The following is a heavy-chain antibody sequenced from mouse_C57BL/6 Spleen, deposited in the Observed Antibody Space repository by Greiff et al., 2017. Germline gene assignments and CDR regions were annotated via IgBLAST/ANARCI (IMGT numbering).Heavy chain of an antibody. J-gene: IGHJ2*01. V-gene: IGHV1-54*01. D-gene: IGHD2-3*01. CDR2: IIPGSGGT. CDR3: ARPIYDGYPYYFDY. Sequence: VQLQQSGAELVRPGTSVKVSCKASGYAFTNYLIEWVKQRPGQGLEWIGVIIPGSGGTNYNEKFKGKATLTADKSSSTAYMQLSSLTSEDSAVYFCARPIYDGYPYYFDYWGQGTTLTVSS. CDR1: GYAFTNYL.